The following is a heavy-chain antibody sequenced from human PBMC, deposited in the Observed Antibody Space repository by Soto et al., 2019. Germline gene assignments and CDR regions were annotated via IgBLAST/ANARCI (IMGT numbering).Heavy chain of an antibody. CDR2: MNPNSGNT. CDR3: ARGSKVSSWYAYWFDT. J-gene: IGHJ5*02. D-gene: IGHD6-13*01. V-gene: IGHV1-8*01. CDR1: GYTFTSYD. Sequence: ASVKVSCKASGYTFTSYDINWVRQATGQGLEWMGWMNPNSGNTGYAQKFQGRVTMTRNTSISTAYMELSSLRSEDTAVYYCARGSKVSSWYAYWFDTLGQGTLVPISS.